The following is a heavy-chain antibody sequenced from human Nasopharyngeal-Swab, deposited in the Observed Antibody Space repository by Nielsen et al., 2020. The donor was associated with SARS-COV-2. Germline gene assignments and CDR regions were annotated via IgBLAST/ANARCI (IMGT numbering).Heavy chain of an antibody. D-gene: IGHD4-17*01. CDR3: TTDLHDYGDYDY. J-gene: IGHJ4*02. CDR2: IKSKTGGGTT. CDR1: GFTVSSNY. Sequence: GESLKISCAASGFTVSSNYMSWVRQAPGKGLEWVGRIKSKTGGGTTDYAAPVKGRFTISRDDSKNTVFLQMNGLKTEDTAVYYCTTDLHDYGDYDYWGQGTLVTVSS. V-gene: IGHV3-15*01.